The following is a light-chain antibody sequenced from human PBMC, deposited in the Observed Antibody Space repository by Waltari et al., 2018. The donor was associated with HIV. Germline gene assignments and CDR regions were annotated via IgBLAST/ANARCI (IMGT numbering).Light chain of an antibody. V-gene: IGLV3-21*02. Sequence: SYVLTQSPSVSVAPGQTARITCGANAIGSKSGHWYQQKPGQAPVLLVYDDSDRPSGLPERFSGSNSGNAATLTISRVEVGDEADYFCQVWETSSDLRLWVFGGGSRLTVL. J-gene: IGLJ3*02. CDR1: AIGSKS. CDR3: QVWETSSDLRLWV. CDR2: DDS.